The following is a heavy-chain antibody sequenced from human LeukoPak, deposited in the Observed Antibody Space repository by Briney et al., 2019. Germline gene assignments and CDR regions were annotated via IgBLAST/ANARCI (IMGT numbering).Heavy chain of an antibody. D-gene: IGHD3-3*01. CDR3: ARVYPGDDFWSGYYIRNQNYYYYGMDV. CDR1: GGTFSSYA. CDR2: IIPIFGTA. Sequence: SVKVSCKASGGTFSSYAISWVRQAPGQGLEWMGGIIPIFGTANYAQKFQGRVTITADKSTSTAYMELSSLRSEDTAVYYCARVYPGDDFWSGYYIRNQNYYYYGMDVWGQGTTVTVSS. V-gene: IGHV1-69*06. J-gene: IGHJ6*02.